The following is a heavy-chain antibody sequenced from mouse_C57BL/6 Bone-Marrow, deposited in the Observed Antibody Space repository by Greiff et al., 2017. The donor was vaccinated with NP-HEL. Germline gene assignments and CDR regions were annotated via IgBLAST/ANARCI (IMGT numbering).Heavy chain of an antibody. D-gene: IGHD3-1*01. V-gene: IGHV1-7*01. CDR1: GYTFTSYW. Sequence: QVQLKESGAELAKPGASVKLSCKASGYTFTSYWMHWVKQSPGQGLEWIGYINPSSGYTKYNQKFKDKATLTADKSSSTAYMQLSSLTYEDSAVYYCARGASWYFDVWGTGTTVTVSS. CDR2: INPSSGYT. CDR3: ARGASWYFDV. J-gene: IGHJ1*03.